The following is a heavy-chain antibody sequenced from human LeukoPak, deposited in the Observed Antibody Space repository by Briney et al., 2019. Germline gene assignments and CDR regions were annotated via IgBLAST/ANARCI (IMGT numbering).Heavy chain of an antibody. D-gene: IGHD1-1*01. J-gene: IGHJ4*02. Sequence: GGSLRLSCAASGFTASHNYMSWVRQAPGKGLEWVSVIYSGGSTYYADSLKGRFTISRDNSKNTLYLQMNSLRAEDTAVYYCASWREASASRGYFDYWGQGTLVTVSS. CDR3: ASWREASASRGYFDY. CDR1: GFTASHNY. V-gene: IGHV3-53*01. CDR2: IYSGGST.